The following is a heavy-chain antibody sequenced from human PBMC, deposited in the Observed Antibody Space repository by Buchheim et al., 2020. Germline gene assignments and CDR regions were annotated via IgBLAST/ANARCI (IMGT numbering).Heavy chain of an antibody. CDR3: ASWVGYGDYLSWFDP. Sequence: EVRLVESGGGLVQPGGSLRLFCAASGFTFSTYWMNWVRQAPGKGLEWVANIKQDGSERYYVDSVKGRFTLSRDNAKNSLYLKMNSLRAEDTAVYYCASWVGYGDYLSWFDPWGQGTL. J-gene: IGHJ5*02. CDR1: GFTFSTYW. CDR2: IKQDGSER. D-gene: IGHD4-17*01. V-gene: IGHV3-7*01.